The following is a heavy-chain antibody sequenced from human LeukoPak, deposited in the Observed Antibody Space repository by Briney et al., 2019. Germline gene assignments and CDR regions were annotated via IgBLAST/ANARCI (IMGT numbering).Heavy chain of an antibody. D-gene: IGHD2-2*01. CDR1: GGSFSGYY. CDR3: ATESIVVVPAAAYNWFDP. CDR2: IKHKRST. V-gene: IGHV4-34*01. J-gene: IGHJ5*02. Sequence: ETLSLTCAVSGGSFSGYYWSWIRQPPGKGLEWIGEIKHKRSTNYNPSLKSRVTISVDTSKNQFSLKLSSVTAADTAVYYCATESIVVVPAAAYNWFDPWGQGTLVTVSS.